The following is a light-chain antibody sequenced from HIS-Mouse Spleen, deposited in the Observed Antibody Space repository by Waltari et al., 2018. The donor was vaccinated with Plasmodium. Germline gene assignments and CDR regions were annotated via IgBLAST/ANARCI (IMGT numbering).Light chain of an antibody. J-gene: IGKJ4*01. CDR1: PGISSY. Sequence: AIRMTQSPSSFSASPGDRVTITCRASPGISSYLAWYQQKPGKAPKLLIYAASTLQSGVPSRFSGSGSGTEFTLTISCLQSEDFATYYCQQYYSYLLTFGGGTKVEIK. V-gene: IGKV1-8*01. CDR2: AAS. CDR3: QQYYSYLLT.